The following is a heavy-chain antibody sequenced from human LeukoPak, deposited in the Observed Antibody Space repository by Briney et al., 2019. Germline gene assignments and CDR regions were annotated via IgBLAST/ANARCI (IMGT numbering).Heavy chain of an antibody. D-gene: IGHD6-19*01. CDR3: AKDIATSSGFDY. Sequence: PGGSLRLSCAASGFTFADYAMHWVRPAPGTGLEWVSLISGDGGSTYYADSVKGRFTTSRDNSKNTLYLQMNSLRTEDTALYCCAKDIATSSGFDYWGQGTLVTVSS. CDR1: GFTFADYA. J-gene: IGHJ4*02. V-gene: IGHV3-43*02. CDR2: ISGDGGST.